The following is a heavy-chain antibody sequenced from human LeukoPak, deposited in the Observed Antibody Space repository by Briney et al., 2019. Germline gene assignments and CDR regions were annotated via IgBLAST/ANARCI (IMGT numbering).Heavy chain of an antibody. D-gene: IGHD4-11*01. J-gene: IGHJ6*03. Sequence: PSETLSLTCAVYGGSFSGYYWSWIRQPPGKGLEWIGEINHSGSTNYNPSLKSRVTISVDTSKNQFSLKLSSVTAADTAVYYCARDGGYSNPYYYYYCYMDFWGKGTTVTVSS. CDR3: ARDGGYSNPYYYYYCYMDF. V-gene: IGHV4-34*01. CDR1: GGSFSGYY. CDR2: INHSGST.